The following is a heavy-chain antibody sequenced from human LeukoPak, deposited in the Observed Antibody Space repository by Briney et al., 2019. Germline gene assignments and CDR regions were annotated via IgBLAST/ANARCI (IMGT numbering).Heavy chain of an antibody. V-gene: IGHV1-69*04. CDR3: ARDQNYYDSRGLFDY. Sequence: SVKLSCTASGGTFSSYAISWVRQAPGQGLEWMGRIIPILGIANYAQMIQGRVTITADKSTSTSYIVHRRLRYDKTAEYYCARDQNYYDSRGLFDYWGQGTLVIVSS. J-gene: IGHJ4*02. CDR1: GGTFSSYA. CDR2: IIPILGIA. D-gene: IGHD3-22*01.